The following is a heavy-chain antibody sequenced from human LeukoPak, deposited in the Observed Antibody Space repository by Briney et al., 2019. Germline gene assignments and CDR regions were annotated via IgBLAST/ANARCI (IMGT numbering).Heavy chain of an antibody. CDR2: ISGSGGVT. V-gene: IGHV3-23*01. J-gene: IGHJ4*02. D-gene: IGHD6-19*01. CDR1: GLTFSNYA. Sequence: GGSLRLSCAVTGLTFSNYAMSWVRQAPGKGPDWVSDISGSGGVTHYADSVKGRFSISRDNSKNTLYLQMSSLRAEDTAVYYCAKGPLIEVAGTTWDYWGQGTLVTVSS. CDR3: AKGPLIEVAGTTWDY.